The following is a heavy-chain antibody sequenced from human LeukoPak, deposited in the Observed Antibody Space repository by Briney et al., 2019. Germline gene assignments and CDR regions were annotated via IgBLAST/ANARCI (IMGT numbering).Heavy chain of an antibody. V-gene: IGHV3-30*18. CDR2: ISYDGRNK. CDR3: AKPPPNCSSTSCYSDF. Sequence: GGSLRLSCATSGFTFSSYGMHWVRQAPGKGLEWVAIISYDGRNKYYADSVKGRFTISRDNSKNTLYLQMNSLRAEGTAVYYCAKPPPNCSSTSCYSDFWGQGTLVTVSS. D-gene: IGHD2-2*02. J-gene: IGHJ4*02. CDR1: GFTFSSYG.